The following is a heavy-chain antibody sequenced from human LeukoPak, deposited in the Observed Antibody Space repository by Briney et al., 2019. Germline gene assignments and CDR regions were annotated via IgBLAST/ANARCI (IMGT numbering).Heavy chain of an antibody. CDR3: ARVKDSSGWYHFFDC. V-gene: IGHV3-74*01. CDR1: GFTFSRYW. D-gene: IGHD6-19*01. CDR2: INSDGSST. J-gene: IGHJ4*02. Sequence: PGGSLRLSCAASGFTFSRYWIHWVRQAPGKGLVWISRINSDGSSTSYADSVKGRFTISRDNAKNTLYLQMNSLRAEDTAVYYCARVKDSSGWYHFFDCWGQGTLVTVSS.